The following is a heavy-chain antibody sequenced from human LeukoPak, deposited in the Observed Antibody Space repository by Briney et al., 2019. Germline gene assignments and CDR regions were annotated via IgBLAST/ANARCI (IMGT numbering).Heavy chain of an antibody. J-gene: IGHJ3*02. CDR1: GGSISSGGYY. CDR3: ARDHSRPVVTAFDI. D-gene: IGHD2-21*02. Sequence: SETLSLTCTVSGGSISSGGYYWSWIRQHPGKGLEWIGYIYYSGSTYYNPSLKSRVTISVDTSKNQFSLKLSSVTAADTAVYYCARDHSRPVVTAFDIWGQGTMVTVSS. CDR2: IYYSGST. V-gene: IGHV4-31*03.